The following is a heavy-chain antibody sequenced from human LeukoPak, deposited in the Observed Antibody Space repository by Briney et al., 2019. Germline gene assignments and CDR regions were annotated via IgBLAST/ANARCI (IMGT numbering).Heavy chain of an antibody. D-gene: IGHD1-1*01. CDR3: ARGDDFSGDH. Sequence: GGSLRLSCLVTGFTFSKFWMSWVRQAPGRGLEWVANIHPEGNEKYHVESVKGRFTISRDNAKNLLFLQMNGLRVEDTAVYYCARGDDFSGDHWGQGTLVTVSS. J-gene: IGHJ4*02. CDR2: IHPEGNEK. V-gene: IGHV3-7*04. CDR1: GFTFSKFW.